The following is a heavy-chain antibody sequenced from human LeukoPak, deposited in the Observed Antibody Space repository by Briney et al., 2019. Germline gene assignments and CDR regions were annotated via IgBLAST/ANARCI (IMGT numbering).Heavy chain of an antibody. J-gene: IGHJ3*02. D-gene: IGHD5-24*01. CDR2: ISWDSNSI. V-gene: IGHV3-9*01. Sequence: GGPLRLSCAASGFTFDENAMHWVRQAPGKGLEWVSGISWDSNSIIYADSVKGRFTISRDNAKNSLYLQMNSLRAEDTALYYCAKAMAAPGAFDIWGQGTVVTVSS. CDR3: AKAMAAPGAFDI. CDR1: GFTFDENA.